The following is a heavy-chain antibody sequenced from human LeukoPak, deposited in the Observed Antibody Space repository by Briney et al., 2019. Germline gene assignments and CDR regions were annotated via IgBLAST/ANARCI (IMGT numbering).Heavy chain of an antibody. Sequence: SETLSLTCAVYGGSFSGYYWSWIRQPPGKGLERIGEINHSGSTNYNPSLKSRVTISVDTSKNQFSLKLSSVTAADTAVYYRAVATISGDSWFDPWGQGTLVTVSS. D-gene: IGHD5-12*01. CDR2: INHSGST. CDR3: AVATISGDSWFDP. J-gene: IGHJ5*02. CDR1: GGSFSGYY. V-gene: IGHV4-34*01.